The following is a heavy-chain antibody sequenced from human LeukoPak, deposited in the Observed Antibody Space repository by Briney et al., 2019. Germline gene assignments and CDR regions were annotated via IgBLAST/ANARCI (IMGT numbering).Heavy chain of an antibody. V-gene: IGHV4-59*08. D-gene: IGHD4-17*01. J-gene: IGHJ4*02. CDR3: ARHENGDIDY. Sequence: KSSETLSLTCTVSGGSISSYYWSWIRQPPGKGLEWIGYIYYSGSTNYNPSLKSRVTISVDTSKNQFSLKLSSVTAADTAVYYCARHENGDIDYWGQGTLVTVSS. CDR2: IYYSGST. CDR1: GGSISSYY.